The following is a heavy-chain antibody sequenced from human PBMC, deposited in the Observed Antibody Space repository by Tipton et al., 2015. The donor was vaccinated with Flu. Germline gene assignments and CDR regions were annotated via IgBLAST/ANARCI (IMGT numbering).Heavy chain of an antibody. CDR2: ISAYNGYT. CDR1: GYTFTKHG. CDR3: ARDRSNADY. J-gene: IGHJ4*02. Sequence: QSGAEVKQPGASVKLSCKASGYTFTKHGISWVRQAPGQGLEWMGWISAYNGYTDFAQKFQGRVTMTTDTSTSTAYMELRSLRSDDTAVYYCARDRSNADYSGQGTLVTVSS. V-gene: IGHV1-18*04. D-gene: IGHD2-15*01.